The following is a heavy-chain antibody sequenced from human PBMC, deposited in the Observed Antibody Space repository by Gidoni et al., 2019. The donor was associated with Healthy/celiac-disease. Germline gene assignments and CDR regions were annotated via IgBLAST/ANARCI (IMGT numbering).Heavy chain of an antibody. D-gene: IGHD4-4*01. Sequence: DVRLVESGEGLVQPGSSLRLSCAASGFTFDDYALHLVRPAPGKGLELVSGMSWNSGSIGYADSVKGRVTISRDNAKNSLYLQMNRRRAEDTALYYCAKDIRDYSTRGPQDPYYYYYGMYVWGQGITVTGSS. J-gene: IGHJ6*02. V-gene: IGHV3-9*01. CDR1: GFTFDDYA. CDR3: AKDIRDYSTRGPQDPYYYYYGMYV. CDR2: MSWNSGSI.